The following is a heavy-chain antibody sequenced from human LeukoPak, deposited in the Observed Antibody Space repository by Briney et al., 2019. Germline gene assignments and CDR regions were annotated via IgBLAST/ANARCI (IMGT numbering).Heavy chain of an antibody. CDR1: GFTFNNYA. CDR2: ISGGGETT. Sequence: GGSLRLSCAVSGFTFNNYAMNWVRQAPGKGLEWVSSISGGGETTYYTDSAKGRFTISRDNSQNILYLQMNSLRAEDTAVYYCARDYADYVGYFFFDYWGQGTLVTVSS. D-gene: IGHD4-17*01. V-gene: IGHV3-23*01. J-gene: IGHJ4*02. CDR3: ARDYADYVGYFFFDY.